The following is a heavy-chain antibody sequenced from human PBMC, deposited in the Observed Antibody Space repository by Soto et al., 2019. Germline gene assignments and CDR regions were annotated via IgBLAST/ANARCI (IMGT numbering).Heavy chain of an antibody. V-gene: IGHV4-59*01. CDR2: IYYSGST. J-gene: IGHJ4*02. CDR3: ARFSRFRALSKVDY. Sequence: PSETLSLTCTVSGGSISSYYWSWIRQPPGKGLEWIGYIYYSGSTNYNPSLKSRVTISVDTSKNQFSLKLSSVTAADTTVYYCARFSRFRALSKVDYWGQGTLVTVSS. CDR1: GGSISSYY. D-gene: IGHD3-10*01.